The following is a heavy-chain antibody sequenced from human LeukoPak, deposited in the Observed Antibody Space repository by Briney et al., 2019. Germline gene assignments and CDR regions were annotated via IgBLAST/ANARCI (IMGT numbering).Heavy chain of an antibody. D-gene: IGHD1-20*01. Sequence: PSETLSLTCTVSGGSISSHYWSWIRQPPGKGLEWIGYIYYSGSTNYNPSLKSRLTITVKTTKNKFSHQLSSVTAADSAAYYCVRDCRYNWNWFDPWGQGTLVTVSS. CDR1: GGSISSHY. CDR2: IYYSGST. CDR3: VRDCRYNWNWFDP. V-gene: IGHV4-59*11. J-gene: IGHJ5*02.